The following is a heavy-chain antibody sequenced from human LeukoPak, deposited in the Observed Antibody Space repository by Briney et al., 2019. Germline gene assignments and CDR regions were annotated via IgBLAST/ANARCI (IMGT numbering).Heavy chain of an antibody. J-gene: IGHJ5*02. V-gene: IGHV4-38-2*02. Sequence: SETLSLTCTVSGYSVSSDYYWGWIRQPPGKGPEWIGSIYHDGNTYYNPSLKSRVTISVDTSKNQFSLKLTSMTAPDTAVYYCARATTVTTRWFDPWGQGTLVTVSS. CDR3: ARATTVTTRWFDP. D-gene: IGHD4-11*01. CDR1: GYSVSSDYY. CDR2: IYHDGNT.